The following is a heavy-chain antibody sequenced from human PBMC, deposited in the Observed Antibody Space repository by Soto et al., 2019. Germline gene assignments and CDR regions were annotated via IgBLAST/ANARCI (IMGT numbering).Heavy chain of an antibody. J-gene: IGHJ6*02. D-gene: IGHD6-19*01. Sequence: GGSLRLSCAASGFTFSSYAMHWVRQAPGKGLEWVAVISYDGSNKYYADSVKGRFTISRDNSKNTLYLQMNSLRAEDTAVYYCARDLSTELSSGWLYYYYGMDVWGQGTTVTVSS. CDR1: GFTFSSYA. CDR2: ISYDGSNK. CDR3: ARDLSTELSSGWLYYYYGMDV. V-gene: IGHV3-30-3*01.